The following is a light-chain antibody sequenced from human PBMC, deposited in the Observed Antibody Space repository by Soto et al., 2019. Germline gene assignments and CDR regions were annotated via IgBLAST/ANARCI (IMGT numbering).Light chain of an antibody. CDR3: AACDGSLKGVL. Sequence: QSVLTQPPSASGTPGQRVTISCSGSSSNIGTNTVNWYQQLPGTAPKLLIYYNNQRPSGVPDRFSGSKSATSASLAISGLQSEDEADYYCAACDGSLKGVLFGGGTKLTVL. CDR2: YNN. V-gene: IGLV1-44*01. CDR1: SSNIGTNT. J-gene: IGLJ2*01.